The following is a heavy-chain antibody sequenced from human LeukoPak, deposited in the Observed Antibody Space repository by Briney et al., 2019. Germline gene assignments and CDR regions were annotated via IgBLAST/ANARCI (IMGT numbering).Heavy chain of an antibody. CDR3: ARGEGKKGVYSGYVVY. CDR2: IIPIFGTA. V-gene: IGHV1-69*13. CDR1: GGTFSSYA. J-gene: IGHJ4*02. D-gene: IGHD5-12*01. Sequence: ASVKVSCKASGGTFSSYAISWVRQAPGQGLEWMGGIIPIFGTANYAQKFQGRVTITADESTSTAYMELSSLRSEDTAVYYCARGEGKKGVYSGYVVYWGQGTLVTVSS.